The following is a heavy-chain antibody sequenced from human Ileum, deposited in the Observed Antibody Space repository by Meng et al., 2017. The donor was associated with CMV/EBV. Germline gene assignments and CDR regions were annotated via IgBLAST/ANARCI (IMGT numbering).Heavy chain of an antibody. Sequence: EIQLVESGGGLVTPGGSLRLSCAAVGFTFSDNYIDWVRQAPGKGLEFVARIRNKASDYSTEYAASVKGRFTISRDDSKNSLYLQMDSLRTEDTAVYHCTKDKDGAGDWWGQGALVTVSS. J-gene: IGHJ4*02. D-gene: IGHD3/OR15-3a*01. CDR3: TKDKDGAGDW. CDR2: IRNKASDYST. CDR1: GFTFSDNY. V-gene: IGHV3-72*01.